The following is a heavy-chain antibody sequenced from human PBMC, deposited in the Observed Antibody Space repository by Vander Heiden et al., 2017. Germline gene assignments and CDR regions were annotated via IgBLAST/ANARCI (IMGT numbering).Heavy chain of an antibody. V-gene: IGHV3-21*01. J-gene: IGHJ3*02. D-gene: IGHD6-13*01. CDR1: GFIFSTYN. CDR3: ARASAACDAFDI. CDR2: ITSSSSYI. Sequence: EVQLVESGGGLVKPGGSLRLSCAASGFIFSTYNMNWFRQAPGKGLEWVSSITSSSSYIYYADAVKGRFTISRDNAEKSLYLKMKSMRAEDTAVYYFARASAACDAFDIWGQGTMVTVYS.